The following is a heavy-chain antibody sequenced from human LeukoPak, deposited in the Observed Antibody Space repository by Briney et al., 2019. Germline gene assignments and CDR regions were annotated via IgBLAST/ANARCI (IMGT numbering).Heavy chain of an antibody. J-gene: IGHJ4*02. D-gene: IGHD3-22*01. CDR2: IIPIFGTA. V-gene: IGHV1-69*13. CDR1: GGTFSSYA. CDR3: ASHDYYDSSGYYAPLDY. Sequence: SVKVSCKASGGTFSSYAISWVRQPPGQGLEWMGGIIPIFGTANYAQKFQGRVTITADESTSTAYMELSSLRSEDTAVYYCASHDYYDSSGYYAPLDYWGQGTLVTVSS.